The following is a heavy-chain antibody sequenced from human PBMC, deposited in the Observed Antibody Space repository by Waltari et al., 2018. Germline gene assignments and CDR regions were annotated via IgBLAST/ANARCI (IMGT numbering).Heavy chain of an antibody. Sequence: QVQLQESGPGLVKPSETLSLTCTVSGGSISSHYWSWLRQPPGQGLEWIGYIYYSGSTNYNPSLKSRVTISVDTSKNQFSLKLSSVTAADTAVYYCARDHCSGGSCYGPHYYYYMDVWGKGTTVTVSS. CDR1: GGSISSHY. CDR2: IYYSGST. D-gene: IGHD2-15*01. CDR3: ARDHCSGGSCYGPHYYYYMDV. J-gene: IGHJ6*03. V-gene: IGHV4-59*11.